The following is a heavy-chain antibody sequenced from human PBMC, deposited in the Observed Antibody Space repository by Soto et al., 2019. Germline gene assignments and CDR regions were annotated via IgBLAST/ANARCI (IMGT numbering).Heavy chain of an antibody. J-gene: IGHJ5*02. CDR1: SGSISSSNW. V-gene: IGHV4-4*02. Sequence: SETLSLTCAVSSGSISSSNWWSWVRQPPGKGLEWIGEIYHSGSTNYNPSLKSRVTISVDKSKNQFSLKLSSVTAADTAVYYCASSGYSSGWYGGNWFDPWGQGTLVTVSS. CDR2: IYHSGST. D-gene: IGHD6-19*01. CDR3: ASSGYSSGWYGGNWFDP.